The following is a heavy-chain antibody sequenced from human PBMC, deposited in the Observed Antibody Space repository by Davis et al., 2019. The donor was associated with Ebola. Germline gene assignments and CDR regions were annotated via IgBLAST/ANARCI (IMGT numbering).Heavy chain of an antibody. J-gene: IGHJ6*02. D-gene: IGHD3-16*01. CDR3: TTDPGITITFGGVGKYYGMDV. V-gene: IGHV3-15*01. Sequence: GESLKISCAASGFPFRPAWLSSVRQAPGNGLEWVGRLPTKADGRTEDYAAPVKGRLTISRDDSKNTLYLQMNSLKTEDTAVYYCTTDPGITITFGGVGKYYGMDVWGQGTTVTVSS. CDR2: LPTKADGRTE. CDR1: GFPFRPAW.